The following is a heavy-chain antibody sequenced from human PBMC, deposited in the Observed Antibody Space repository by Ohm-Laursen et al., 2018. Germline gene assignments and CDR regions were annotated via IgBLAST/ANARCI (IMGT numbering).Heavy chain of an antibody. Sequence: SLRLSCTASGFTFSNYWMSWVRQAPGKGLEWVANTKQDGSEKYYVDSVKGRFTISRDNAKNSLYLQMNSLRAEDTAVYYCARDSSGSFYYYYGMDVWGQGTTVTVSS. CDR3: ARDSSGSFYYYYGMDV. CDR1: GFTFSNYW. J-gene: IGHJ6*02. V-gene: IGHV3-7*01. D-gene: IGHD3-22*01. CDR2: TKQDGSEK.